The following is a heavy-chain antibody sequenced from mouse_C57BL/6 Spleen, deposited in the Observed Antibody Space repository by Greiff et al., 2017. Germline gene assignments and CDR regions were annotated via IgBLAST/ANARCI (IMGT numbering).Heavy chain of an antibody. CDR2: INYDGSST. V-gene: IGHV5-16*01. CDR1: GFTFSDYY. D-gene: IGHD4-1*01. J-gene: IGHJ1*03. CDR3: GREHEDGCHGDWEE. Sequence: EVQLVESEGGLVQPGSSMKLSCTASGFTFSDYYMAWVRQVPEKGLEWVANINYDGSSTYSLASLKSRFFISRDTAQNILSLQMSSLKPEDTATYYGGREHEDGCHGDWEEGGTGTTGTVSS.